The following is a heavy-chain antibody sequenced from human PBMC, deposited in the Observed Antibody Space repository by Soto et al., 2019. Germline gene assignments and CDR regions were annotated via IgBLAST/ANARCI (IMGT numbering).Heavy chain of an antibody. V-gene: IGHV3-23*01. Sequence: GGSLRLSCAASGFTFSSYAMSWVRQAPGKGLEWVSAISGSGGSTYYADSVKGRFTISRDNSKNTLYLQMNSLRAEDTVVYYCAKGPTMVRGPGPFDYWGQGTLVTVSS. CDR1: GFTFSSYA. J-gene: IGHJ4*02. CDR3: AKGPTMVRGPGPFDY. D-gene: IGHD3-10*01. CDR2: ISGSGGST.